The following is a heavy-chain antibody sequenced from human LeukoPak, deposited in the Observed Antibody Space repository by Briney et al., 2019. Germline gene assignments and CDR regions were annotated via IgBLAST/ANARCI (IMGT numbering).Heavy chain of an antibody. Sequence: ASVKVSCKASGYTFTGYYMHWVRQAPGQGLEWMGWINPNSGGTNYAQKFQGRVTMTRDTSISTAYMELSRLRSDDTAVYYCARDRAWVRGPRCYFDYWAQGPLVTVSS. V-gene: IGHV1-2*02. J-gene: IGHJ4*02. CDR2: INPNSGGT. CDR1: GYTFTGYY. CDR3: ARDRAWVRGPRCYFDY. D-gene: IGHD3-10*01.